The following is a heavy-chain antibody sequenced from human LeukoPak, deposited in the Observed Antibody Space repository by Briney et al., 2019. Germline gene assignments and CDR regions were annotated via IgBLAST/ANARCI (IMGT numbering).Heavy chain of an antibody. D-gene: IGHD5-12*01. V-gene: IGHV3-15*01. CDR2: IKSTTDAGTT. J-gene: IGHJ4*02. CDR3: TTESGYEGLFDY. CDR1: GFTFRNAW. Sequence: GGSLRLSCAASGFTFRNAWINWGRQAPGKGLEWVGRIKSTTDAGTTDFAAPVTGRFTISRDDSKNTLYLPMNSMKSEDTAVYYCTTESGYEGLFDYWGQGTLVTVSS.